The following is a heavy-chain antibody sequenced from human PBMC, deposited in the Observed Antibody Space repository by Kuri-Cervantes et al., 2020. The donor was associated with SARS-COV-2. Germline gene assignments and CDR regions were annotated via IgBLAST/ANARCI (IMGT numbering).Heavy chain of an antibody. D-gene: IGHD1-1*01. CDR2: ISYDGSKK. J-gene: IGHJ4*02. V-gene: IGHV3-30*09. CDR3: VRDGDHWNFDY. CDR1: RFTFTSHA. Sequence: GGSLRLSCAASRFTFTSHAMHRVRQAPGKGLEWVAVISYDGSKKYYADSVKGRFAISRDNSKNTLYLQMNSLRAEDTAVYYCVRDGDHWNFDYWGQGTLVTVSS.